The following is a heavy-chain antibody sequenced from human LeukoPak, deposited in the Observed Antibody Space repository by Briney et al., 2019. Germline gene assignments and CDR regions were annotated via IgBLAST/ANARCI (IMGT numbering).Heavy chain of an antibody. CDR3: ARQVFFCSGGSCYSFFDY. CDR2: IYHSGST. J-gene: IGHJ4*02. D-gene: IGHD2-15*01. V-gene: IGHV4-4*02. CDR1: GGSISSSNW. Sequence: SETLSLTCAVSGGSISSSNWWSWVRQPPGKGLEWIGEIYHSGSTNYNPSLKSRVTISVDKSKNQFSLKLSSVTAADTAVYYCARQVFFCSGGSCYSFFDYWGQGTLVTVSS.